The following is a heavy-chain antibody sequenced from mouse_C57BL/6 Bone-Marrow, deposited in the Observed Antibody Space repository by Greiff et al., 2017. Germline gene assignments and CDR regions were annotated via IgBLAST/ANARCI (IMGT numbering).Heavy chain of an antibody. D-gene: IGHD2-5*01. CDR3: ARDNYSNYAWFAY. CDR1: GFTFSSYA. J-gene: IGHJ3*01. Sequence: EVQVVESGGGLVKPGGSLKLSCAASGFTFSSYAMSWVRQTPEKRLEWVATISDGGSYTYYPDNVKGRFTISRDNAKNNLYLQMSHLKSEDTAMYYCARDNYSNYAWFAYWGQGTLVTVSA. V-gene: IGHV5-4*01. CDR2: ISDGGSYT.